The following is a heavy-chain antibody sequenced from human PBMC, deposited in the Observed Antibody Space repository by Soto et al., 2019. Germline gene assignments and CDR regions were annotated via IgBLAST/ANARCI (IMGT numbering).Heavy chain of an antibody. CDR3: ARQGGVWGPFDY. D-gene: IGHD3-16*01. CDR2: IYYSGST. Sequence: SVTLSLTCTVSGGSISSISDCWGWNRQPPGKGLEWIGSIYYSGSTYYNPSLKSRVTISVDTSKNQFSLKLSSVTAADTAVYYCARQGGVWGPFDYWGQGTLVTVSS. V-gene: IGHV4-39*01. J-gene: IGHJ4*02. CDR1: GGSISSISDC.